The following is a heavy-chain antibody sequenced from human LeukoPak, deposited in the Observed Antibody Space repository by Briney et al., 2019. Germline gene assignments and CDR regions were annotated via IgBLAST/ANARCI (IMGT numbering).Heavy chain of an antibody. Sequence: GASVKVSCKASGGTFSSYAISWVRQAPGQGLEWMGGIIPIFGTANYAQKFQGRVTITADESTSTAYMELSSLRSEDTAVYYCARAPTVAGTSGYWFDPWGQGTLVTVSS. CDR2: IIPIFGTA. V-gene: IGHV1-69*13. J-gene: IGHJ5*02. D-gene: IGHD6-19*01. CDR3: ARAPTVAGTSGYWFDP. CDR1: GGTFSSYA.